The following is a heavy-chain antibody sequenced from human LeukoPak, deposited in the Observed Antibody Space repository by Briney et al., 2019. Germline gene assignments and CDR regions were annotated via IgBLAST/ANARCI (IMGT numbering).Heavy chain of an antibody. V-gene: IGHV4-34*01. CDR1: GGSFSGYY. J-gene: IGHJ4*02. CDR2: INHSGST. D-gene: IGHD6-19*01. Sequence: SETLSLTCAVYGGSFSGYYWSWIRQPPGKGLEWIGEINHSGSTNYNPSLKSRVTISVDTSKNQFSLKLSSVTAADTAVYYCARDSSWLVRHYFDYWGQGTLVTVSS. CDR3: ARDSSWLVRHYFDY.